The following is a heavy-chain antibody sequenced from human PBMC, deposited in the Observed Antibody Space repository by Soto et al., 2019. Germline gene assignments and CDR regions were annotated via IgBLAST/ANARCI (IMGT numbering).Heavy chain of an antibody. J-gene: IGHJ6*02. CDR2: IFYSGST. CDR3: ARDLLGYCSGNSCYDYYGMDV. D-gene: IGHD2-15*01. Sequence: SETLYLTCTVSGGSITSYYWSWIRQPPGKGLEWIGYIFYSGSTNYNPSLKSRVTISVDTSKNQFSLNLSSVTAADTAVYYCARDLLGYCSGNSCYDYYGMDVWGQGTTVTVSS. V-gene: IGHV4-59*01. CDR1: GGSITSYY.